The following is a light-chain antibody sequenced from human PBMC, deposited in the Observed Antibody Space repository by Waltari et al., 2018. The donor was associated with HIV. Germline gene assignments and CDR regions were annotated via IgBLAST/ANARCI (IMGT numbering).Light chain of an antibody. J-gene: IGLJ2*01. CDR1: SSDIGGYNY. Sequence: QSALTQPHSVSGSPGQSVTISCTGTSSDIGGYNYVSWYRQFPGKDPSVIIHDVNKRPSGVPDRFSGSKSGNTASLTISGLQTDDEADYYCCSYAGNSDVVFGGGTTLTVL. CDR2: DVN. CDR3: CSYAGNSDVV. V-gene: IGLV2-11*01.